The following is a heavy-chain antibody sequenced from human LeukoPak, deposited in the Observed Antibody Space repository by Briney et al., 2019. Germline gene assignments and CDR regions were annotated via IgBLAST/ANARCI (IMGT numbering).Heavy chain of an antibody. CDR2: IIPILGIA. CDR1: GGTFSSYT. J-gene: IGHJ3*02. CDR3: AKEYSSGWYGIYAFDI. Sequence: SVKVSCKASGGTFSSYTISWVRQAPGQGLEWMGRIIPILGIANYAQKFQGRVTITTDESTSTAYMELSSLRSEDTAVYYCAKEYSSGWYGIYAFDIWGQGTMVTVSS. V-gene: IGHV1-69*16. D-gene: IGHD6-19*01.